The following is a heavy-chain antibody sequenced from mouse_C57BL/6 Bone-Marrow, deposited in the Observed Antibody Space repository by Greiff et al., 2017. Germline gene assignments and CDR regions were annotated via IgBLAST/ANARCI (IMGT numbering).Heavy chain of an antibody. J-gene: IGHJ2*01. D-gene: IGHD2-4*01. Sequence: QVQLKQPGAELVKPGASVKLSCKASGYTFTSYWMQWVKQRPGQGLEWIGEIDPSDSYTNYNQKFKGKATLTVDTSSSTAYMQLSSLTSEDSAVYYCARRGLPFDYWGQGTTLTVSS. CDR1: GYTFTSYW. V-gene: IGHV1-50*01. CDR2: IDPSDSYT. CDR3: ARRGLPFDY.